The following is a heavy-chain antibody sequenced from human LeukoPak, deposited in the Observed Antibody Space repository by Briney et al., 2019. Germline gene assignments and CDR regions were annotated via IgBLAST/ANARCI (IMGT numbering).Heavy chain of an antibody. CDR3: VRQAGVY. J-gene: IGHJ4*02. CDR2: IKKDGSEK. D-gene: IGHD6-19*01. V-gene: IGHV3-7*01. CDR1: GFTFSSYW. Sequence: GGSLRLSCAASGFTFSSYWMHWVRQAPGKGLELVANIKKDGSEKNYVDSVEGRFTISRDNAKNSLYLQMNSLRVEDTGVYYCVRQAGVYWGQGTLVTVSS.